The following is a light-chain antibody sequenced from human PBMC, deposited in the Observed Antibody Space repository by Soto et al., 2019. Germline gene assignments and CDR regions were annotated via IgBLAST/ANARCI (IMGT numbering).Light chain of an antibody. CDR2: EVR. CDR3: SSSTSSSTLV. J-gene: IGLJ1*01. V-gene: IGLV2-14*01. CDR1: ASDVGAYDY. Sequence: QSALTQPASVSGSPGQSITISCTGTASDVGAYDYVSWYQHHPGKPPKLLIFEVRDRPSGVSNRFSGSKSGNTASLTISGLQPEDEADYFCSSSTSSSTLVFGTVTHLTVL.